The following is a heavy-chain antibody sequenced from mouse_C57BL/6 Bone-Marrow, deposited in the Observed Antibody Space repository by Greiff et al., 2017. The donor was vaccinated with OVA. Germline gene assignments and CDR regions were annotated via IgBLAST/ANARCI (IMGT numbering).Heavy chain of an antibody. CDR2: IDPEDGDT. CDR3: TRDGYPDY. V-gene: IGHV14-4*01. D-gene: IGHD2-3*01. J-gene: IGHJ2*01. CDR1: GFNFTDDY. Sequence: VQLQQSGAELVRPGASVKLSCTASGFNFTDDYMHWVKQRPEQGLEWIGGIDPEDGDTKYTSKFQGKATITADTSSNTAYLQLSSLTSEDTGVYYCTRDGYPDYWGQGTTLTVSS.